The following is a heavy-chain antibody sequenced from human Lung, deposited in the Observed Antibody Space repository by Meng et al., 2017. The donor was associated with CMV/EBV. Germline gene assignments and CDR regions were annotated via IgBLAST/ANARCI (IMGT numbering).Heavy chain of an antibody. CDR2: IPHRGSS. Sequence: GHLRESGPALVKPSETLSLTCAVSGDSITNHNWWAWVRQPPGKGLEWIGEIPHRGSSAYNPSLKSRVSMSIDKSKNQFSLKLTSVTAADTAVYHCLRRSGGSVWGQGTLVTASS. CDR3: LRRSGGSV. V-gene: IGHV4-4*02. CDR1: GDSITNHNW. J-gene: IGHJ1*01. D-gene: IGHD3-10*01.